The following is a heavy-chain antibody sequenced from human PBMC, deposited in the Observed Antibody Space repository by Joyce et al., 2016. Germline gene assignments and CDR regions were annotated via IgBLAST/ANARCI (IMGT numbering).Heavy chain of an antibody. CDR3: ATDLTVVTTTYYFDY. Sequence: QLQLQESGPGLVKPSETLSLTCSVSGGSISGYYWGWIRQPPGGGLEWIGSMYYSGGKTYYNPSLKGRVTIFGDTSKNQISLRLTSVTAADTAVYYCATDLTVVTTTYYFDYWGQGTLVTVSS. J-gene: IGHJ4*02. CDR2: MYYSGGKT. V-gene: IGHV4-39*01. D-gene: IGHD4-11*01. CDR1: GGSISGYY.